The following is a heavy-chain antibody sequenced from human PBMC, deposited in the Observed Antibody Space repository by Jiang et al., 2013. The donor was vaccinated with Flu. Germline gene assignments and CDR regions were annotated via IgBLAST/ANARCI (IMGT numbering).Heavy chain of an antibody. J-gene: IGHJ4*02. CDR2: SIIVGAP. Sequence: GSISSSSYYWGWIRQPPGRGWSGLGVSIIVGAPTTTRPSRSRVTISVDTSKNQFSLKLSSVTAADTAVYYCARLGAPGIAVAELSSHWGQGTLVTVSS. D-gene: IGHD6-19*01. CDR1: GSISSSSYY. CDR3: ARLGAPGIAVAELSSH. V-gene: IGHV4-39*01.